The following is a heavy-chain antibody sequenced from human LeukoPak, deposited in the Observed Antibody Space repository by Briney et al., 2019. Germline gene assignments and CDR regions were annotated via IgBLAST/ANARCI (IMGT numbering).Heavy chain of an antibody. D-gene: IGHD2-2*03. CDR2: IYPDESNI. CDR3: ARPPSRGYSSSFEY. V-gene: IGHV5-51*01. CDR1: GYSFPTYW. J-gene: IGHJ4*02. Sequence: GESLKISCKGSGYSFPTYWIAWVRQMPGKGLEWVGIIYPDESNIRYSPSFQGQVTISADKSISTAYLQWSSQKASDTAMYYCARPPSRGYSSSFEYWGQGTLVTVSS.